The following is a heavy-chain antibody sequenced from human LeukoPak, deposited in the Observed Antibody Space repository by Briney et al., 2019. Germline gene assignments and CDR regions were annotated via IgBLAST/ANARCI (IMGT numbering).Heavy chain of an antibody. V-gene: IGHV3-53*01. Sequence: GGSLRLSCAASGFTVSSNYMSWVRQAPGKGLGWVSLIYSGGSTYYADSVKGRFTISRDNAKNSLYLQMNSLRAEDTAVYYCARDKPRGYYFDYWGQGTLVTVSS. CDR1: GFTVSSNY. CDR2: IYSGGST. J-gene: IGHJ4*02. CDR3: ARDKPRGYYFDY.